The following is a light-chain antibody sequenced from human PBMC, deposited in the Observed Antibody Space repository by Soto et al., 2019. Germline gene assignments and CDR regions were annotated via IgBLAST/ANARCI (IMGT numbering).Light chain of an antibody. J-gene: IGKJ5*01. Sequence: DIQMTQSPSSLSASVGNRVTITCRASQSISTYLNWYQKKPGKAPNLLIYDASRLQSGVPSRFSCSGCGTDFTLSISSVQPEDFATYFCQQSYMDPITFGQGTRLEIK. CDR1: QSISTY. V-gene: IGKV1-39*01. CDR3: QQSYMDPIT. CDR2: DAS.